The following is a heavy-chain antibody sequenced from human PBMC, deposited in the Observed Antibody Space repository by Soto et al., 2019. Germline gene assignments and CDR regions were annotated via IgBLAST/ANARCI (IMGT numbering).Heavy chain of an antibody. CDR2: ISCDSSTI. V-gene: IGHV3-9*01. J-gene: IGHJ4*02. CDR1: GFTFDNWG. CDR3: VQGRYPTMATPLDH. D-gene: IGHD2-15*01. Sequence: EVQLVESGGGLVQPGRSLRLSCAASGFTFDNWGMHWVRQAPGKGLEWVAGISCDSSTIGYADSVKGRFIISRDDAKNSLYLQMDSLRGEDTALYYCVQGRYPTMATPLDHWGQGTQVIVSS.